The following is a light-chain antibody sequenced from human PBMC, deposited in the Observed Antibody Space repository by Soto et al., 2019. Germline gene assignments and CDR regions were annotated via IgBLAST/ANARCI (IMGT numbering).Light chain of an antibody. J-gene: IGKJ1*01. Sequence: EIVMTQSPATLSVSPGERATRSCRASQSVSSSYLAWYQQKPGQAPRLLIYGASSRATGIPARFSGSGSGTDFTLTISSLEPEDFAVYYCQQYNNWPWTFGQGTKVDI. V-gene: IGKV3D-15*01. CDR1: QSVSSSY. CDR2: GAS. CDR3: QQYNNWPWT.